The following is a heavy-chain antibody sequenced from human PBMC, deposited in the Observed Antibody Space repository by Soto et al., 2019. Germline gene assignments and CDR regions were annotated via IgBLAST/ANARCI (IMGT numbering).Heavy chain of an antibody. D-gene: IGHD3-22*01. CDR3: ARDGLRYFDSSGYYSGPPLDY. J-gene: IGHJ4*02. Sequence: KPSETLSLTCAVSGFSISSGYFWGCIRQPPGKGLDWIGSIYHTGTTYYSPSLKSRATIFLDTSKNQFSLNLTSVTAADTAIYYCARDGLRYFDSSGYYSGPPLDYWGQGARVTVYS. CDR1: GFSISSGYF. V-gene: IGHV4-38-2*02. CDR2: IYHTGTT.